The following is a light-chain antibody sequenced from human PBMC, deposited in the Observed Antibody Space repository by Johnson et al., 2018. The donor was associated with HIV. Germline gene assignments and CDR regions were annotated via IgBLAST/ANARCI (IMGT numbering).Light chain of an antibody. CDR1: SSNIENNP. V-gene: IGLV1-51*02. CDR2: ENN. CDR3: GTWDSSLSASYV. J-gene: IGLJ1*01. Sequence: QSVLTQPPSASGTPGQRVTISCSGSSSNIENNPVNWYQHLPETAPKLLIYENNKRPSGIPDRFSGSKSGTSATLGITGLQTGDEADYYCGTWDSSLSASYVFGPGTKVTVL.